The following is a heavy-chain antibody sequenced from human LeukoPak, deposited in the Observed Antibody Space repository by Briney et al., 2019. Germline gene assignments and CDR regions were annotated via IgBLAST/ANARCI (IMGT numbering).Heavy chain of an antibody. D-gene: IGHD1-26*01. CDR3: VRDMSGKYSFDY. CDR1: GFTLTWHV. CDR2: IHHNGEMT. Sequence: GGSLRLSCAASGFTLTWHVMHWVRQAPGKALEYVSFIHHNGEMTSYAESVRGRFTVSRDNSKNTLFLELSSLRTDDTAVYYCVRDMSGKYSFDYWGQGTLVIVSS. J-gene: IGHJ4*02. V-gene: IGHV3-64D*06.